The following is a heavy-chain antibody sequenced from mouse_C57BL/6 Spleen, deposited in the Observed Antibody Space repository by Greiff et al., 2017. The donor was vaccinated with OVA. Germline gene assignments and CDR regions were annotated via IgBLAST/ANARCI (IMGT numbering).Heavy chain of an antibody. CDR2: IDPETGGT. Sequence: VQLQQSGAELVRPGASVTLSCKASGYTFTDYEMHWVKQTPVHGLEWIGAIDPETGGTAYNQKFKGKAILTADKSSSTAYMELRSLTSEDSAVYYCTRCYNSNYPYFDYWGQGTTLTVSS. CDR3: TRCYNSNYPYFDY. D-gene: IGHD2-5*01. J-gene: IGHJ2*01. CDR1: GYTFTDYE. V-gene: IGHV1-15*01.